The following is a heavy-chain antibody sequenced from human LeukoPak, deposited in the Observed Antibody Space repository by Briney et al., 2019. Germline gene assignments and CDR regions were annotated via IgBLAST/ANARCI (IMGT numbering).Heavy chain of an antibody. V-gene: IGHV4-34*01. CDR3: ASFSNLETTMKGNY. CDR1: GESFSGYY. D-gene: IGHD5-18*01. J-gene: IGHJ4*02. CDR2: IDHSGTT. Sequence: SETLSLTCAVYGESFSGYYWSWIRQPPGKGLEWIGEIDHSGTTNCNPSLKSRVTISVDMSKSQFSLELRSVTAADTAVYYCASFSNLETTMKGNYWGQGTLVTVS.